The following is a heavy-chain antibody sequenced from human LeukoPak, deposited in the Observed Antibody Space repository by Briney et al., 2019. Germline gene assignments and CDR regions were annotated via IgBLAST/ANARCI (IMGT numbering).Heavy chain of an antibody. D-gene: IGHD1-26*01. CDR1: GFTFSSYS. J-gene: IGHJ4*02. V-gene: IGHV3-21*01. CDR2: ISNSSSYI. CDR3: ARDGYADGVGATVDY. Sequence: GGSLRLSCAASGFTFSSYSMNWVRQAPGKGLEWVSSISNSSSYIYYADSVKGRFTISRDNAKNSLYLQMNSLRAEDTAVYYCARDGYADGVGATVDYWGQGTLVTVSS.